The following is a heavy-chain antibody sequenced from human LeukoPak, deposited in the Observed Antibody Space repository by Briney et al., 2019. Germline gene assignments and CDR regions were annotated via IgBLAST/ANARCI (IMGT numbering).Heavy chain of an antibody. V-gene: IGHV4-34*01. CDR2: INHSGST. J-gene: IGHJ6*03. CDR3: ARGTGPRLGYYYMDV. D-gene: IGHD1-14*01. CDR1: GGSFSGYY. Sequence: SETLSLTCAVYGGSFSGYYWSWIRQPPGKGLEWIGEINHSGSTNYNPSIKSRVTISVDTSKNQFSLKLSSVTAADTAVYYCARGTGPRLGYYYMDVWGKGTTVTVSS.